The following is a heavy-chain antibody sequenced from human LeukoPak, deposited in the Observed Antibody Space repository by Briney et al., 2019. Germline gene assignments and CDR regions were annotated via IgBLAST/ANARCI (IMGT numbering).Heavy chain of an antibody. CDR1: GFTFSSYW. D-gene: IGHD4-17*01. Sequence: GGSLRLSCAASGFTFSSYWMHWVRQAPGKGLVWVSRIDSDGTSTRYADSVKGRFTISRDNAKNTLYLQMNSLRVEDTAVYYCAREVSGDSWYNWFDPWGQGTLVTVST. CDR2: IDSDGTST. CDR3: AREVSGDSWYNWFDP. V-gene: IGHV3-74*01. J-gene: IGHJ5*02.